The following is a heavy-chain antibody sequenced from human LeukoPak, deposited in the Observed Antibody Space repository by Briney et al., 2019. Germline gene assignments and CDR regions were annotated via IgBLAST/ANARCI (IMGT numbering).Heavy chain of an antibody. CDR1: GYTFISSG. CDR3: ARGAGQLVTEVFDY. CDR2: ISAYNSNT. D-gene: IGHD6-6*01. V-gene: IGHV1-18*01. J-gene: IGHJ4*02. Sequence: ASVKVSCKASGYTFISSGISWVRQAPGQRLEWMGWISAYNSNTNYAQKLQDRVTMTTDTSTSTAYIELRSLRSDDTAVYYCARGAGQLVTEVFDYWGQGTLVTVSS.